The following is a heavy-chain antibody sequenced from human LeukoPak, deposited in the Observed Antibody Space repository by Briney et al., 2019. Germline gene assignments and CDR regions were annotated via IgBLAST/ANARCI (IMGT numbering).Heavy chain of an antibody. J-gene: IGHJ4*02. Sequence: GGSLRLSCAASGFTFSSYAMHWVRQAPGKGLEWGAVISYDGSNKYYADSVKGRFTISRDNSKNTLYLQMNSLRAEDTAVYYCARDRAAAGRILSPWYWGQGTLVTVSS. V-gene: IGHV3-30-3*01. CDR1: GFTFSSYA. D-gene: IGHD6-13*01. CDR2: ISYDGSNK. CDR3: ARDRAAAGRILSPWY.